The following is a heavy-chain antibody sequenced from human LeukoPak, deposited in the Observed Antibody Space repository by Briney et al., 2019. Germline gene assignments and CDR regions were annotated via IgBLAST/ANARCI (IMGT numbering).Heavy chain of an antibody. CDR2: IIPIFGTA. D-gene: IGHD3-22*01. CDR1: GGTFSSYA. CDR3: ARASSAYYYDSSGPEGVYFDY. J-gene: IGHJ4*02. V-gene: IGHV1-69*06. Sequence: SVKVSCKASGGTFSSYAISWVRQAPGQGLEWMGGIIPIFGTANYAQKFQGRVTITADKSTSTAYMELSSLRYEDTAVYYCARASSAYYYDSSGPEGVYFDYWGQGTLVTVSS.